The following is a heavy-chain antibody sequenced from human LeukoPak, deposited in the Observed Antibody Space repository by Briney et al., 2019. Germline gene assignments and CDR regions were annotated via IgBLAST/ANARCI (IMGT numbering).Heavy chain of an antibody. CDR2: INPNSGVT. V-gene: IGHV1-2*02. J-gene: IGHJ4*02. CDR3: ASGGTSGWSRN. Sequence: ASVKVSCKASGYTFTAYYMHWVRQAPGQGPEWMGWINPNSGVTTFAQKFQGRVTMTRDTSISTAYMEVSRLRSDDTAVYYCASGGTSGWSRNWGQGTLVTVSS. CDR1: GYTFTAYY. D-gene: IGHD6-19*01.